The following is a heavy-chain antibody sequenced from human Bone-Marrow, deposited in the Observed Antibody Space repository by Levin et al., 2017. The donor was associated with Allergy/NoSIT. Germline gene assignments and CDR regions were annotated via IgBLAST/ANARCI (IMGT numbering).Heavy chain of an antibody. J-gene: IGHJ5*02. CDR2: ISYDGSNK. CDR3: ARDPARYTGTYCSSTSCPSWWFDP. V-gene: IGHV3-30*04. Sequence: GESLKISCAASGFTFSSYAMHWVRQAPGKGLEWVAVISYDGSNKYYADSVKGRFTISRDNSKNTLYLQMNSLRAEDTAVYYCARDPARYTGTYCSSTSCPSWWFDPWGQGTLVTVSS. D-gene: IGHD2-2*01. CDR1: GFTFSSYA.